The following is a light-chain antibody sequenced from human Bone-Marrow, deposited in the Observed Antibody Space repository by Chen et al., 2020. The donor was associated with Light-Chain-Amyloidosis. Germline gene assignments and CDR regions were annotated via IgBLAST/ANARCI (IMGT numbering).Light chain of an antibody. J-gene: IGLJ2*01. CDR2: DNN. V-gene: IGLV1-51*01. Sequence: QSVLTQPPSVYAAPGQKVTISCSGSSSNIGNDYVSWYQQLPETAPKLLIYDNNKRPSGIPDRFSGSKSGTSATLGITGLQTGDEADYYCGTWDSGLSAVVFGGGTKLTVL. CDR3: GTWDSGLSAVV. CDR1: SSNIGNDY.